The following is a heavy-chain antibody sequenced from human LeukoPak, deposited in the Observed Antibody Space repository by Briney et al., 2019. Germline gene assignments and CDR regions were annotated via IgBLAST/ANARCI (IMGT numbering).Heavy chain of an antibody. D-gene: IGHD2-21*01. CDR1: GYTFTGYY. V-gene: IGHV1-2*02. CDR3: ARVSLTRGEATTRNFQH. CDR2: INPNSGGT. J-gene: IGHJ1*01. Sequence: GASVKVSCKASGYTFTGYYMHWVRQAPGQGLEWMGWINPNSGGTNYAQKFQGRVTMTRDTSISTAYMELSRLRSDDTAVYYCARVSLTRGEATTRNFQHWGQGTLVTVSS.